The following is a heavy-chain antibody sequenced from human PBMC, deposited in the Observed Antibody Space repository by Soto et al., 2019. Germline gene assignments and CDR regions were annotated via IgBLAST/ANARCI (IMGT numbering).Heavy chain of an antibody. Sequence: QVQLQESGPGLVKPSQTLSLTCTVYGGSISSGGYYWSWIRKQPGKGLEWFWYIYYSGRTYYNPSLMRRVNISGDTSKNHFSLKLSSVTAADTAVYYCARDTSSAVAGTYYYYGMDVWGQGTTVTVSS. V-gene: IGHV4-31*03. CDR2: IYYSGRT. CDR3: ARDTSSAVAGTYYYYGMDV. D-gene: IGHD6-19*01. J-gene: IGHJ6*02. CDR1: GGSISSGGYY.